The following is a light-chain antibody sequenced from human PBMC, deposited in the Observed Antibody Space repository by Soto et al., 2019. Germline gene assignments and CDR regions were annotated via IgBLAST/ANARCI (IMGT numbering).Light chain of an antibody. CDR1: SSDVGGYYY. J-gene: IGLJ1*01. CDR3: SSYTSSSTLNV. V-gene: IGLV2-14*01. CDR2: EVS. Sequence: QPALTQPASVSGSPGQSITISCTGTSSDVGGYYYVSWYQHHPGKAPKLIIYEVSNRPSGVSNRFSASKSGNTASLTISGIQAEDEADYYCSSYTSSSTLNVFGTGTKVTVL.